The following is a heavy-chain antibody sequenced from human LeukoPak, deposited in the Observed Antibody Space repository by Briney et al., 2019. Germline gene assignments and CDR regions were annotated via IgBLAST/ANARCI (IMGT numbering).Heavy chain of an antibody. CDR2: IYYSGST. Sequence: ASHTLSLTRSVSGPSISSGDYYWSCIRPPPGKGLEWIGYIYYSGSTYYNPSLKSRVTISVDTSKNQFSLKLSSVTAADTAVYYCARVSPTPVTMIVVDNDAFDIWGQGTMVTVST. J-gene: IGHJ3*02. CDR3: ARVSPTPVTMIVVDNDAFDI. CDR1: GPSISSGDYY. V-gene: IGHV4-30-4*08. D-gene: IGHD3-22*01.